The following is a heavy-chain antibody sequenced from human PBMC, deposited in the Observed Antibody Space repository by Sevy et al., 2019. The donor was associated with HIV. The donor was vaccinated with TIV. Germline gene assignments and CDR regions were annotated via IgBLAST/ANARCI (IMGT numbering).Heavy chain of an antibody. CDR1: GITFSNTW. CDR2: TKSKTDGGTT. D-gene: IGHD3-22*01. CDR3: TTQWF. Sequence: GGSLRLSCAGSGITFSNTWMRWVRQAPGKGLEWIGRTKSKTDGGTTDYAAPVKGRFSISRDDSKNTLYLQMNSLKTEDTAVYYCTTQWFWGQGTLVTVSS. J-gene: IGHJ4*02. V-gene: IGHV3-15*01.